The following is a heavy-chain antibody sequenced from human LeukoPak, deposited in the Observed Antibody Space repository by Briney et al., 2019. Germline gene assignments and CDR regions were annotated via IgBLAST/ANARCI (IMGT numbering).Heavy chain of an antibody. CDR1: GFTFSSYA. Sequence: GGSLRLSCAASGFTFSSYAMSWVRQAPGKGLEWVSAISGSGGSTYYADYVKGRFTISRDNSKNTLYLQMNSLRAEDTAVYYCAKVLNVVRRSRAGSGSYFDYWGQGTLVTVSS. CDR2: ISGSGGST. CDR3: AKVLNVVRRSRAGSGSYFDY. V-gene: IGHV3-23*01. J-gene: IGHJ4*02. D-gene: IGHD3-10*01.